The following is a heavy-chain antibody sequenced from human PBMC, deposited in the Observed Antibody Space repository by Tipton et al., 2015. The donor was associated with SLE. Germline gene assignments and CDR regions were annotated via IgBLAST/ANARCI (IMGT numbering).Heavy chain of an antibody. D-gene: IGHD3-3*01. CDR2: IYYSGST. CDR3: ARHGRVAEDY. Sequence: TLSLTCTVSGGSISSYYWSWIRQPPGKGLEWIGYIYYSGSTNYNPSLKSRVTISVDTSKNQFSPKLSSVTAADTAVYYCARHGRVAEDYWGQGTLVTVSS. J-gene: IGHJ4*02. V-gene: IGHV4-59*01. CDR1: GGSISSYY.